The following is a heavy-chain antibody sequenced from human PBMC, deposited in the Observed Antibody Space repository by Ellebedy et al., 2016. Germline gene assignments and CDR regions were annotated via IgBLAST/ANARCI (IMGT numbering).Heavy chain of an antibody. V-gene: IGHV4-59*08. Sequence: GSLRLSCSVPSGAISGNYWSWIRQPPGKGLEWLGYMSGVGSARYNPSLKSRLSISVDSSKDQLSLKLGSVTAADTAVYYCARQRPYPNRAFDIGGQGTVVTVSS. D-gene: IGHD3-10*01. CDR2: MSGVGSA. CDR1: SGAISGNY. CDR3: ARQRPYPNRAFDI. J-gene: IGHJ3*02.